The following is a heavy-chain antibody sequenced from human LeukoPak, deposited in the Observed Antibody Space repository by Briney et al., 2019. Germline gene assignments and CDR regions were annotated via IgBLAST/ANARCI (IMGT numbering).Heavy chain of an antibody. V-gene: IGHV1-69*05. CDR3: AREALYDILTGYPVGYFDY. Sequence: SVKVSCKASGGTFSSYAISWVRQAPGQGLEWMGGIIPIFGTANYAQKFQGRVTITTDESTSTAYMELSSLRSDDTAVYYCAREALYDILTGYPVGYFDYWGQGTLVTVSS. CDR2: IIPIFGTA. CDR1: GGTFSSYA. D-gene: IGHD3-9*01. J-gene: IGHJ4*02.